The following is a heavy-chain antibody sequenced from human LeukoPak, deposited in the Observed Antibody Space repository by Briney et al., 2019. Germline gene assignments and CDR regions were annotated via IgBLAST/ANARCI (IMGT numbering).Heavy chain of an antibody. CDR1: GFTVSSNY. D-gene: IGHD5-12*01. CDR3: ARPPLYSGYDKLNDY. V-gene: IGHV3-66*02. CDR2: IYSGGST. J-gene: IGHJ4*02. Sequence: PGGSLRLSCAASGFTVSSNYMSWVRQAPGKGLEWVSVIYSGGSTYYADSVKGRFTISRDNSKNTLYLQMNSLRAEDTAVYYCARPPLYSGYDKLNDYWGQGTLVTVSS.